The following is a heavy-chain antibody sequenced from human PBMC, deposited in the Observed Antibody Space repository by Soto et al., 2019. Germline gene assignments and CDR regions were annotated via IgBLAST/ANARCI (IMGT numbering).Heavy chain of an antibody. CDR2: MSPKSGDT. D-gene: IGHD7-27*01. J-gene: IGHJ4*01. V-gene: IGHV1-8*01. CDR1: GYTCTSND. CDR3: AVGPPCWGFDF. Sequence: QVHLVKSGAEVNKPGASVKVSCKGSGYTCTSNDINWVRQATGQGFEWMGWMSPKSGDTGYSQKFQGRVTMTRDTSRSTDYMELSRLTSEHTDVYYCAVGPPCWGFDFWGHGTLVNGSS.